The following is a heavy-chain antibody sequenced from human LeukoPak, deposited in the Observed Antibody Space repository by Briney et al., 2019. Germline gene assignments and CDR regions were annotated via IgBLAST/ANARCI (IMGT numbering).Heavy chain of an antibody. CDR3: ARVNYDFWSGYYISGSANYGMDV. CDR2: INHSGSA. CDR1: GGSFSGYY. Sequence: SETLSLTCAVYGGSFSGYYWSWIRQPPGKGLGWIGEINHSGSANYNPSLKSRVTISVDTSKNQFSLKLSSVTAADTAVYYCARVNYDFWSGYYISGSANYGMDVWGQGTTVTVSS. D-gene: IGHD3-3*01. J-gene: IGHJ6*02. V-gene: IGHV4-34*01.